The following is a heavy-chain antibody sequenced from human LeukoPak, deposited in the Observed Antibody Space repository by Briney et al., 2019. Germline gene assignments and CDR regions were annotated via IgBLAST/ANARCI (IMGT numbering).Heavy chain of an antibody. Sequence: SETLSLTCTVSGGSISSYYWSWIRQPPGKGLEWIGYIYYSGSTNYNPSLKSRVTISVDTSKNQFSLKLSSVTAADTAVYYCARDLLWFGESHFDYWGQGTLVTVSS. D-gene: IGHD3-10*01. CDR3: ARDLLWFGESHFDY. CDR2: IYYSGST. J-gene: IGHJ4*02. CDR1: GGSISSYY. V-gene: IGHV4-59*12.